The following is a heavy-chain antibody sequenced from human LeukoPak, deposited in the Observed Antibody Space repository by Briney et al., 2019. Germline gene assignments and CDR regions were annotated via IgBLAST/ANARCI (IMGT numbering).Heavy chain of an antibody. D-gene: IGHD1-7*01. CDR1: GYTFTGYY. V-gene: IGHV1-2*02. Sequence: ASVKVSCKASGYTFTGYYMHWVRQAPGQGLEWMGWINPNSGGTNYAQKFQGRVTMTRDMSTSTVYMELSSLRSEDTAVYYCARDYNWNSLSWFDPWGQGTLVTVSS. CDR2: INPNSGGT. J-gene: IGHJ5*02. CDR3: ARDYNWNSLSWFDP.